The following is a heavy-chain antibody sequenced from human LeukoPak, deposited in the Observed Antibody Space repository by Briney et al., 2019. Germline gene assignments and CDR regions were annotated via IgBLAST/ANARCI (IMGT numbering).Heavy chain of an antibody. CDR1: GFTFSSYS. V-gene: IGHV3-48*04. CDR3: AKEDVGSWYPSLNPFDY. J-gene: IGHJ4*02. CDR2: ISSSDTTI. D-gene: IGHD6-13*01. Sequence: PGGSLRLSCAASGFTFSSYSMNWVRQAPGKGLEWLSYISSSDTTIYYADSVKGRFTISRDNAKNSLYLQMNSLRAEDTAVYYCAKEDVGSWYPSLNPFDYWGQGTLVTVSS.